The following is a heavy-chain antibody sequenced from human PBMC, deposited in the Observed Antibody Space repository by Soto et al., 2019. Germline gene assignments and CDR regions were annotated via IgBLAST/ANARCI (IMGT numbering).Heavy chain of an antibody. D-gene: IGHD3-16*01. Sequence: GSLRLSCAASGFTFNYYGMHWVRQAPGKGLEWVAVIWYDGSNRYYADSVKGRFTISRGNSKNILYLQMNNLRAEDTAAYYCASNMDYESYAMDVWGQGTTVTVSS. V-gene: IGHV3-33*01. CDR1: GFTFNYYG. J-gene: IGHJ6*02. CDR3: ASNMDYESYAMDV. CDR2: IWYDGSNR.